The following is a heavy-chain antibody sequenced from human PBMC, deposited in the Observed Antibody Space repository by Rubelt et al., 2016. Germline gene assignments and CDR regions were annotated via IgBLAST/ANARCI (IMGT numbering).Heavy chain of an antibody. J-gene: IGHJ4*02. CDR2: FDPADGET. CDR1: GYTLTELS. CDR3: AIRQPECGALDFDY. Sequence: QVQLVQSGAEVKKPGASVKVSCKVSGYTLTELSMHWVRQAPGKGLELMGGFDPADGETIYGQKFQGTVRGSEETSTDTAYMELSSLWSEDTAVYYCAIRQPECGALDFDYWGQGTLVTVSS. V-gene: IGHV1-24*01. D-gene: IGHD1-1*01.